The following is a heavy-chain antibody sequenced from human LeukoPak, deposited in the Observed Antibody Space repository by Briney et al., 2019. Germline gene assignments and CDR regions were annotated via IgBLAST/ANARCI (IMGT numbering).Heavy chain of an antibody. D-gene: IGHD1-26*01. V-gene: IGHV3-48*02. CDR3: ARMRGPTTGALDI. J-gene: IGHJ3*02. CDR2: ISSSSSTK. Sequence: PGGSLRLSCAASGFTFITYTMIWVRQAPGKGLEWVSSISSSSSTKYYADSVKGRFTISRDNANNSLYLQVASLRDEDTAIYYCARMRGPTTGALDIWGPGTMVPVSS. CDR1: GFTFITYT.